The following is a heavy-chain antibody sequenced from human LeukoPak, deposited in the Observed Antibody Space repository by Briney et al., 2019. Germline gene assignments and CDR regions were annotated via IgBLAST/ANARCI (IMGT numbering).Heavy chain of an antibody. Sequence: GGSLRLSCTASGFTFSSYWMHWVRQAPGKGLVWVSRINSDGSSTSYAGSVKGRFTISRDNAKNTLYLQMNSLRAEDTAVYYCARVYAVGASRGHFDYWGQGTLVTVSS. CDR1: GFTFSSYW. V-gene: IGHV3-74*01. D-gene: IGHD3-16*01. J-gene: IGHJ4*02. CDR3: ARVYAVGASRGHFDY. CDR2: INSDGSST.